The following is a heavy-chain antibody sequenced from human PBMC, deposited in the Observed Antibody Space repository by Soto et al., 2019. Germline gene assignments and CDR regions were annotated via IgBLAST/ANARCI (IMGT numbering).Heavy chain of an antibody. J-gene: IGHJ5*02. Sequence: SETLSLTCTVSGFSIRSDYYWGWFRQPPGKGFEWIGTVFHRGSTYYNPSLKSRLTVSVDTSKNQFSLNLSSMTAADTAVYYCARGLYTWNPRWFDPWGQGTLVTVSS. CDR1: GFSIRSDYY. V-gene: IGHV4-38-2*02. D-gene: IGHD1-1*01. CDR2: VFHRGST. CDR3: ARGLYTWNPRWFDP.